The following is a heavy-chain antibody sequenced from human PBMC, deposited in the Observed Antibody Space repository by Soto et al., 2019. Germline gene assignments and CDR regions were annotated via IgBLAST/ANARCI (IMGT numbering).Heavy chain of an antibody. CDR2: ISAYNANT. V-gene: IGHV1-18*01. D-gene: IGHD1-26*01. J-gene: IGHJ4*02. CDR3: ARDRLGATGDY. Sequence: ASVKVSFKASGYTFTSYGSSWVRQAPGQGLEWMGWISAYNANTNYAQKLQGRVTMTTDTSTSTSYMELRSLRSDDTAVYFCARDRLGATGDYWGQGTLVTVSS. CDR1: GYTFTSYG.